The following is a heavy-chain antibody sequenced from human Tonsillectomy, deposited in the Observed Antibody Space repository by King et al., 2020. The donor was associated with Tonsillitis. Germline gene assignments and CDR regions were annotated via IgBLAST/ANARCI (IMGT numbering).Heavy chain of an antibody. CDR3: TTSEYYYDSSTYT. J-gene: IGHJ5*02. Sequence: VQLVESGGGLVKPGGSLRLSCAASGFTFSNAWMSWVRQAPGKGLEWVGRIKSRTDGGTTDYAAPVRGRCTISRDDSKNTLYLQMNSLKTEDTAVYYCTTSEYYYDSSTYTWGQATLVTVSS. D-gene: IGHD3-22*01. V-gene: IGHV3-15*01. CDR2: IKSRTDGGTT. CDR1: GFTFSNAW.